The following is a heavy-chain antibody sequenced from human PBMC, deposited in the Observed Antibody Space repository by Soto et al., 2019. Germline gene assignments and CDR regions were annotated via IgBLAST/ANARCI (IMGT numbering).Heavy chain of an antibody. CDR2: INAGNGNT. V-gene: IGHV1-3*01. CDR1: GYTFTSYP. J-gene: IGHJ6*02. CDR3: ARVGDSSIAALYGMEV. D-gene: IGHD6-6*01. Sequence: ASVKVSCKASGYTFTSYPMHWVRQAPGRRLEWMGWINAGNGNTKYSQKFQGRVTITRDTSASTAYMELNSLRAEDTAVYYCARVGDSSIAALYGMEVWGQGTTVTVSS.